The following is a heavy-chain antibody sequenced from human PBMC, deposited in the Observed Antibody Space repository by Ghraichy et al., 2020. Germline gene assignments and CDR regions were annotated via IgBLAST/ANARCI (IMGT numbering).Heavy chain of an antibody. CDR3: ARLTYYDVCSGLGDRDV. D-gene: IGHD3-3*01. V-gene: IGHV4-39*01. CDR1: GGSVSSSTNY. J-gene: IGHJ6*02. CDR2: IYYSGST. Sequence: SETLSLTCTVSGGSVSSSTNYWGWIRQSPGKGLEWIGSIYYSGSTYYNPSLKSRATISVDTSKNQFSLKLSSVTAADTAVYYCARLTYYDVCSGLGDRDVLGQGTTVTVSS.